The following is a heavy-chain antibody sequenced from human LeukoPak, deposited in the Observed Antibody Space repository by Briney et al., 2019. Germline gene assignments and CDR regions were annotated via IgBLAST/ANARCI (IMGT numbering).Heavy chain of an antibody. J-gene: IGHJ4*02. V-gene: IGHV4-59*10. CDR2: IYTSGST. D-gene: IGHD1-26*01. Sequence: SETLSLTCAVYGGSFSSYYWSWIRQPAGKGLEWIGRIYTSGSTNYNPSLKSRVTMSVDTSKNQFSLKLSSVTAADTAVYYCASSSGSYSPFDYWGQGTLVTVSS. CDR1: GGSFSSYY. CDR3: ASSSGSYSPFDY.